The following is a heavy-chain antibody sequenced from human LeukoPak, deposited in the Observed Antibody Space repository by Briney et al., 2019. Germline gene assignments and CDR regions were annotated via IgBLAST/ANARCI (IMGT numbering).Heavy chain of an antibody. D-gene: IGHD3-10*01. CDR3: ARRKLAASAPFFAFDI. J-gene: IGHJ3*02. CDR1: GYSFSSYW. CDR2: IYPDDSDT. Sequence: GESLMISCKASGYSFSSYWIGWVRQIPGKGLEWMGVIYPDDSDTRYSPSFQGQVTISADKSISTAYLQWSSLKASDTAIYFCARRKLAASAPFFAFDIWGQGTMVTVSS. V-gene: IGHV5-51*01.